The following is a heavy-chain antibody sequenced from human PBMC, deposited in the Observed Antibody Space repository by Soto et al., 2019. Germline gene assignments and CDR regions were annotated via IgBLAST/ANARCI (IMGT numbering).Heavy chain of an antibody. CDR1: GFTFSDYY. Sequence: QVQLVESGGGLVKPGGSLRLSCAASGFTFSDYYMSWIRQAPGKGLEWVSYISSSGTYTNYADSVKGRFTISRDNAKNSLYLQMNSLRAEDTAVYYCARYSSGWYLGEFDSWGQGTLVTVSS. J-gene: IGHJ5*01. V-gene: IGHV3-11*05. D-gene: IGHD6-19*01. CDR3: ARYSSGWYLGEFDS. CDR2: ISSSGTYT.